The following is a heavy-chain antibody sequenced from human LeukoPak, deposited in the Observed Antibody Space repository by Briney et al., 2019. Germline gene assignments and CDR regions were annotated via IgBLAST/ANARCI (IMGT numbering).Heavy chain of an antibody. J-gene: IGHJ6*02. Sequence: PSETLSLTCTVSGGSISSGGYYWSWIRQHPGKGLEWIGYIYYSGSTYYNPSLESRVTISVDTSKNQFSLKLSSVTAADTAVYYCTREHRESYSFYYYYGMDVWGQGTTVTVSS. CDR1: GGSISSGGYY. CDR2: IYYSGST. D-gene: IGHD3-16*01. CDR3: TREHRESYSFYYYYGMDV. V-gene: IGHV4-31*03.